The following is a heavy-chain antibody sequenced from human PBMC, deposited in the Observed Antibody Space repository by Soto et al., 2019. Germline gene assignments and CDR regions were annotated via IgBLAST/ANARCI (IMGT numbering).Heavy chain of an antibody. CDR3: ARGGMTQFYYYYYMDV. CDR1: GFTFSSYG. Sequence: PGGSLRLSCAASGFTFSSYGMHWVRQAPGKGLEWVAVIWYDGSNKYYADSVKGRFTISRDNSKNTLYLQMNSLRAEDTAVYYCARGGMTQFYYYYYMDVWGKGTTVTVSS. J-gene: IGHJ6*03. V-gene: IGHV3-33*01. CDR2: IWYDGSNK. D-gene: IGHD3-10*01.